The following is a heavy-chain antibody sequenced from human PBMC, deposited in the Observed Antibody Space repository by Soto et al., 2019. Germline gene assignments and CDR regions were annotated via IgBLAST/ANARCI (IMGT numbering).Heavy chain of an antibody. V-gene: IGHV1-2*02. Sequence: GASVTVSCTASAHRFTDYCLHWVRQAPGQGLEGMGWVNAESGATYYAQKFQGRDAKTRYTSISTAYMELSRLTSDDTAIYYCAIYHSAMTTGRAGLDWFDPWGQGTLVTVSS. CDR2: VNAESGAT. CDR3: AIYHSAMTTGRAGLDWFDP. J-gene: IGHJ5*02. D-gene: IGHD3-10*01. CDR1: AHRFTDYC.